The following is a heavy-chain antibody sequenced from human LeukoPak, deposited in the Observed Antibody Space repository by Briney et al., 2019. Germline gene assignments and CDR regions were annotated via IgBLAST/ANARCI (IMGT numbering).Heavy chain of an antibody. CDR3: AREKQQVILSDAFDI. Sequence: GGSLRLSCAASGFTFSNYAVHWVRQAPGKGLKWVAVIRYDGSDEYYADAVKGRFTISRDNSKNTLYLQMNSLRVEDTAVYYCAREKQQVILSDAFDIWCQGTMVTVSS. V-gene: IGHV3-30*04. D-gene: IGHD6-13*01. CDR1: GFTFSNYA. J-gene: IGHJ3*02. CDR2: IRYDGSDE.